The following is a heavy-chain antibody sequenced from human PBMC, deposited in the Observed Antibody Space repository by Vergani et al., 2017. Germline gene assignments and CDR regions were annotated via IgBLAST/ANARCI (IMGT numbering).Heavy chain of an antibody. Sequence: EVQLVESGGGLVQPGGSLRLSCAASGFTFSSYAMHWVRQAPGKGLEYVSAISSNGGRTYYANSVKGRFTISRDNSKNTLYLQMGSLRAEDMAVYYCARTIFGVVIWGGLDVGGQGTTVTVSS. J-gene: IGHJ6*02. V-gene: IGHV3-64*01. CDR3: ARTIFGVVIWGGLDV. CDR2: ISSNGGRT. CDR1: GFTFSSYA. D-gene: IGHD3-3*01.